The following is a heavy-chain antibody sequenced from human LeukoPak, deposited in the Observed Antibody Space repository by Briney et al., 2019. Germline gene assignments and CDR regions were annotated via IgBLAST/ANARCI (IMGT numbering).Heavy chain of an antibody. Sequence: PGGSLRLSCAASGFTFSNYCMNWVRQAPGKGLEWVSSISERSVYIYYADSVKGRFTISRDNSKNTLYLQMNSLRAEDTAVYYCARGITPDAFDIWGQGTMVTVSS. CDR2: ISERSVYI. V-gene: IGHV3-21*04. D-gene: IGHD3-10*01. CDR3: ARGITPDAFDI. CDR1: GFTFSNYC. J-gene: IGHJ3*02.